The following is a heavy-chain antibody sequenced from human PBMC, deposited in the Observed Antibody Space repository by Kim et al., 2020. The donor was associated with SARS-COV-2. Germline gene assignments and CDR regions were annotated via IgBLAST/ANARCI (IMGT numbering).Heavy chain of an antibody. J-gene: IGHJ4*02. D-gene: IGHD3-22*01. CDR1: GYTFTSYA. CDR2: INAGNGNT. V-gene: IGHV1-3*01. Sequence: ASVKVSCKASGYTFTSYAMHWVRQAPGQRLEWMGWINAGNGNTKYSQKFQGRVTITRDTSASTAYMELSSLRSEDTAVYYCARGSYLVVIGDYWGQGTLVTVSS. CDR3: ARGSYLVVIGDY.